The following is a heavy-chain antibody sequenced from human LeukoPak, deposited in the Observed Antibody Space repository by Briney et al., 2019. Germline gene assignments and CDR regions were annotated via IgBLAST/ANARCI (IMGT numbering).Heavy chain of an antibody. J-gene: IGHJ4*02. CDR1: GFSVTNYY. CDR2: IYSGGDT. V-gene: IGHV3-66*01. Sequence: GGSLRLSCAVSGFSVTNYYMSWVRRAPGKGLEWVSVIYSGGDTFHADSVKGRFILSRDISKNTLYLQMNSLRVDDTAVYYCTRDPDGWGQGTLVTVSS. CDR3: TRDPDG.